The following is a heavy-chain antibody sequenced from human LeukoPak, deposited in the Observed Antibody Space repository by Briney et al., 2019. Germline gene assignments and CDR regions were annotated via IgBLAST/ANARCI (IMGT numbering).Heavy chain of an antibody. CDR2: ISGSGGST. Sequence: GGSLRLSCAASGFTFSSYAMRWVRQAPGKGLEWVSAISGSGGSTYYADSVKGRFTISRDNSKNTLYLQMNSLRAEDTAVYYCAKDLKAGRQATGENWFDPWGQGTLVTVSS. V-gene: IGHV3-23*01. D-gene: IGHD7-27*01. J-gene: IGHJ5*02. CDR3: AKDLKAGRQATGENWFDP. CDR1: GFTFSSYA.